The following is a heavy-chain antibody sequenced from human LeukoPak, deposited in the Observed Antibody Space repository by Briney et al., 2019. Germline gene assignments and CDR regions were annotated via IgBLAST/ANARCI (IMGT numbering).Heavy chain of an antibody. J-gene: IGHJ3*02. Sequence: PSETLSLTCAVSGGSISSGGYSWSWIRQPPGKGLEWIGYIYHSGSTYYNPSLKSRVTISVDRSKNQFSLKLSSVTAADTAVYHCARWMSVFTVTTESNAGAFDIWGQGTMVTVSS. CDR2: IYHSGST. D-gene: IGHD4-17*01. CDR3: ARWMSVFTVTTESNAGAFDI. V-gene: IGHV4-30-2*01. CDR1: GGSISSGGYS.